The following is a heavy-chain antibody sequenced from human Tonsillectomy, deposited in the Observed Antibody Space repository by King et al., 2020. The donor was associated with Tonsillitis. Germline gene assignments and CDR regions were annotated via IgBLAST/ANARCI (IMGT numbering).Heavy chain of an antibody. CDR3: ARYGRRISISGVDDNYFDY. CDR2: IYYSGST. D-gene: IGHD3-3*01. Sequence: VQLQESGPGLVMPSQTLSLTCTVSGGSISSGGNYWSWIRQHPGKGLEWIGYIYYSGSTYYKPSLKSRVTISVDTSKNQFSLKLSSVTAADTAMYYCARYGRRISISGVDDNYFDYWGQGTLVTVSS. V-gene: IGHV4-31*03. CDR1: GGSISSGGNY. J-gene: IGHJ4*02.